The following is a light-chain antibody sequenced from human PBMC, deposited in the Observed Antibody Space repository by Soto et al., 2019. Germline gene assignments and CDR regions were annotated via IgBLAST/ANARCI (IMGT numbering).Light chain of an antibody. CDR2: KAS. CDR1: QNIRTW. V-gene: IGKV1-5*03. J-gene: IGKJ2*01. CDR3: QHYNANSNT. Sequence: DVQMTQSPSTLSAFVGDRVTITCRASQNIRTWLAWYQQKPGKAPKLLIYKASTLQSGVPSRFSGSASGTEFTLTISSLQPDDYATYYCQHYNANSNTFGQGTKVEI.